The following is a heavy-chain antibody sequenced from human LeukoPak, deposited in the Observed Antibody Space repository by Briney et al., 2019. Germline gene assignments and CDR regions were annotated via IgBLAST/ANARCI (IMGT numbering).Heavy chain of an antibody. CDR2: INHSGST. CDR1: GGSISSSNW. CDR3: ARGRRGYSYGYSHNKKPYYFDY. V-gene: IGHV4-4*02. Sequence: PSGTLSLTCAVSGGSISSSNWWSWVRQPPGKGLEWIGEINHSGSTNYNPSLKSRVTISVDTSKNQFSLKLSSVTAADTAVYYCARGRRGYSYGYSHNKKPYYFDYWGQGTLVTVSS. J-gene: IGHJ4*02. D-gene: IGHD5-18*01.